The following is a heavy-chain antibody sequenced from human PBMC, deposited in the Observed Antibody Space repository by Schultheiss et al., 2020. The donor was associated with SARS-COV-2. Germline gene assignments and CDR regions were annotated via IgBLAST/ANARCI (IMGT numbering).Heavy chain of an antibody. V-gene: IGHV4-61*10. Sequence: SETLSLTCTVSGGSISSGSYYWSWIRQPAGKGLEWIGYISYIGSTNYNPSLKSRATISGDMSKNHFSLKLTSVTAADTAVYYCARVAVTTGWFDPWGQGTLVTVSS. J-gene: IGHJ5*02. CDR3: ARVAVTTGWFDP. CDR2: ISYIGST. CDR1: GGSISSGSYY. D-gene: IGHD4-17*01.